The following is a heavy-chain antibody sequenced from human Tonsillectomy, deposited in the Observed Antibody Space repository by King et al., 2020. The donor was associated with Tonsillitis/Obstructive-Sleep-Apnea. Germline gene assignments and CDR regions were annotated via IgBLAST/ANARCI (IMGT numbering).Heavy chain of an antibody. Sequence: VQLQESGPGLVKPSETLSLTCTVSGGSISSYYWSWIRQPPGKGLEWIGYIYYSGSTNYNPSLKSRVTISVDTSKNQFSLKLSSVTAADTAVYYYARTRYSYGYHFDYWGQGTLVTVSS. CDR1: GGSISSYY. J-gene: IGHJ4*02. D-gene: IGHD5-18*01. CDR2: IYYSGST. V-gene: IGHV4-59*08. CDR3: ARTRYSYGYHFDY.